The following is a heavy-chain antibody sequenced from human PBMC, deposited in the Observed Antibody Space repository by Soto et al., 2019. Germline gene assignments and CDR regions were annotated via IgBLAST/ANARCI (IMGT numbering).Heavy chain of an antibody. CDR3: ARDYLGYCGCGDCYGVGY. J-gene: IGHJ4*02. D-gene: IGHD2-15*01. V-gene: IGHV3-21*01. CDR2: ISYNSLEI. Sequence: EVQLVESGGGLVKPGGSLRLSCAASRFTFSSYGMNWVRQGPGKGLEWVSSISYNSLEIYYADSVKGRFTISRDNAENSLYLQMNSRRAEDTAVYYCARDYLGYCGCGDCYGVGYWCQGTLVTVS. CDR1: RFTFSSYG.